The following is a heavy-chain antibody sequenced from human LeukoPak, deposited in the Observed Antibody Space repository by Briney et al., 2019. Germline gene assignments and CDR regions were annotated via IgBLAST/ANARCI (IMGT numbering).Heavy chain of an antibody. CDR1: GGTFSSYA. J-gene: IGHJ5*02. CDR2: IIPILGIA. V-gene: IGHV1-69*04. Sequence: SVKVSCKASGGTFSSYAISWVRQAPGQGLEWMGRIIPILGIANYAQKFQGRVTITADKSTSTAYMELSSLRSEDTAVYYCARDRSPTEAWFDPWGQGTLVTVSS. CDR3: ARDRSPTEAWFDP.